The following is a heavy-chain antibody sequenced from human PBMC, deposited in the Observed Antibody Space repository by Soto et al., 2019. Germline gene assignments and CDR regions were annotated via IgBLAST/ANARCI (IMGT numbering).Heavy chain of an antibody. J-gene: IGHJ6*02. Sequence: ASVKVSCKASGYTFTSYDINWVRQATGQGLEWMGWMNPNSGNTGYAQKFQGRVTMTRNTSISTAYMELSSLRSEDTAVYYCASGARFWGVYLTPPLGCMDVWGQGTTVTVFS. CDR1: GYTFTSYD. D-gene: IGHD3-3*01. CDR3: ASGARFWGVYLTPPLGCMDV. CDR2: MNPNSGNT. V-gene: IGHV1-8*01.